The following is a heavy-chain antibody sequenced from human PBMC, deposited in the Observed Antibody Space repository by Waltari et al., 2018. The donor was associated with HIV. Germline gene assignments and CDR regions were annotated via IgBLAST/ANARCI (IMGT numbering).Heavy chain of an antibody. J-gene: IGHJ4*02. V-gene: IGHV4-39*01. CDR2: IYYRGST. CDR1: GGSISSSSYY. CDR3: ASETPPEDSSGWFPPFDY. Sequence: QLQLQESGPGLVKPSETLSLTCTVSGGSISSSSYYWGWIRQPPGKGLEWFGSIYYRGSTYYDPALKSRCTISVDTSKNQFALTLSSVTVADTAVYYCASETPPEDSSGWFPPFDYWGQGTLVTVSS. D-gene: IGHD6-19*01.